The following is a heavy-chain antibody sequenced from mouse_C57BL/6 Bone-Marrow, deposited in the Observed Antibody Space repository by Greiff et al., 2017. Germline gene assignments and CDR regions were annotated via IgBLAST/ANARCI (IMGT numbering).Heavy chain of an antibody. D-gene: IGHD1-1*01. V-gene: IGHV1-63*01. CDR3: ARSAYYYGSSYEVWFAY. J-gene: IGHJ3*01. Sequence: VQLQQSGAELVGPGTSVKMSCKASGYTFTNYWIGWAKQRPGHGLEWIGDIYPGGGYPNYNEKFKGKATLTADKSSSTAYMQFSSLTSEDSAIYYCARSAYYYGSSYEVWFAYWGQGTLVTVSA. CDR2: IYPGGGYP. CDR1: GYTFTNYW.